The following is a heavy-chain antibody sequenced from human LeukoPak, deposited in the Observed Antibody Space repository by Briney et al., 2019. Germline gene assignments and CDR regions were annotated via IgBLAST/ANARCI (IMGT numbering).Heavy chain of an antibody. D-gene: IGHD3-10*01. CDR1: GFTFSSYA. Sequence: PGRSLRLSCAASGFTFSSYAMHWVRQAPGKGLEWVAVISYDGSNKYYADSVKGRFTISRDNSKNTLYLQMNSLRAEDTAVYYCASAGGGFDYWGQGTLVTVSS. V-gene: IGHV3-30*04. CDR2: ISYDGSNK. CDR3: ASAGGGFDY. J-gene: IGHJ4*02.